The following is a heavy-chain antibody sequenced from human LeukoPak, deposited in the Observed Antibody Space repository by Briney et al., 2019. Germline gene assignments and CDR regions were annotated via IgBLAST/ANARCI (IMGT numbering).Heavy chain of an antibody. CDR3: ARARDDRSGYQPYYFDY. V-gene: IGHV4-61*01. CDR1: GGSVSSGSYY. Sequence: ASVTLTLTCTVSGGSVSSGSYYWRWLPQPTGQGLVWLGYINYSRSTNYNPSLKSRGTISVDTPKNQFSLKLSSVTAADTDVDYCARARDDRSGYQPYYFDYWGQGTLVTVSS. D-gene: IGHD3-22*01. J-gene: IGHJ4*02. CDR2: INYSRST.